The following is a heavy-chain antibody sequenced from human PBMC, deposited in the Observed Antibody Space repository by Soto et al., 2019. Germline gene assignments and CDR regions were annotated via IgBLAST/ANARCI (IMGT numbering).Heavy chain of an antibody. D-gene: IGHD6-19*01. J-gene: IGHJ4*02. CDR3: ARESYSSGWFDY. V-gene: IGHV3-11*01. CDR1: GFTFSYYY. CDR2: ISSSGSTI. Sequence: PGGSRRLAWAASGFTFSYYYMSWIRQAPGKGLEWVSYISSSGSTIYYADSVKGRFTISRDNAKNSLYLQMNSLRAEDTAVYYCARESYSSGWFDYWGQGTLVTVSS.